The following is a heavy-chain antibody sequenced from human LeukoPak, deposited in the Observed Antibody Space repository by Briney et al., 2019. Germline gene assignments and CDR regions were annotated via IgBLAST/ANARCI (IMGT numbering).Heavy chain of an antibody. CDR1: GDSISSSIW. J-gene: IGHJ5*02. V-gene: IGHV4-4*02. CDR3: AREAAGQWFDP. CDR2: IYHSGTT. D-gene: IGHD6-25*01. Sequence: SETLSLTCAVSGDSISSSIWWTWVRQPPGKGLEWIGEIYHSGTTNYNPSLKSQVTMSLDKSKNQFSLNLTSVTAADTAVYYCAREAAGQWFDPWGQGTLVTVSS.